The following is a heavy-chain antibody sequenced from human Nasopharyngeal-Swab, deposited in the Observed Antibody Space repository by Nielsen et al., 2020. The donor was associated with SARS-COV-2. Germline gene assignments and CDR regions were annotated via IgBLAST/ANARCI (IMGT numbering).Heavy chain of an antibody. V-gene: IGHV4-59*01. J-gene: IGHJ4*02. CDR3: ARDTTSGSFFDR. Sequence: LRLSCTVSGGSISTYYWNWIRQSPGKGLEWIGYIYHSGDTTYNPALQSRVTISVDTSKNQFSLRLSSVTAADTAVYYCARDTTSGSFFDRWGQGTLVTVSS. D-gene: IGHD1-26*01. CDR2: IYHSGDT. CDR1: GGSISTYY.